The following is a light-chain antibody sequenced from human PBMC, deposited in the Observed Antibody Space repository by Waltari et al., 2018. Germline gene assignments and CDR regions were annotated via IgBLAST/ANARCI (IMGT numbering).Light chain of an antibody. CDR3: QQSYSFTRT. CDR1: HTISRY. V-gene: IGKV1-39*01. CDR2: AAS. Sequence: DIKMTQSPSSLSASVGDRVTITCRASHTISRYLNWYQQKLGKAPNLLIYAASSLQTGVPSRFSGSGSGRDFTLIITSLQPEDFATYYCQQSYSFTRTFGQGTKVEIK. J-gene: IGKJ1*01.